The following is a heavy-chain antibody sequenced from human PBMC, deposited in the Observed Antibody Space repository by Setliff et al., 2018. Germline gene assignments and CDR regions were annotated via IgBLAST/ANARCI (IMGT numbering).Heavy chain of an antibody. CDR2: INAANENT. CDR1: GYTFSSYS. J-gene: IGHJ5*02. D-gene: IGHD1-20*01. Sequence: GASVKVSCKASGYTFSSYSMHWVRQAPGQRLEWMGWINAANENTQYSKKFQGRLTITRDTSANTAYMELSSLRSEDTALYYCARYNWNTNWFDPWGQGTPVTVSS. CDR3: ARYNWNTNWFDP. V-gene: IGHV1-3*01.